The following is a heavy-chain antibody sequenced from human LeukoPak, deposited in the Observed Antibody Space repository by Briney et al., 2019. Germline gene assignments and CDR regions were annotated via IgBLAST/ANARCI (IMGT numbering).Heavy chain of an antibody. CDR2: ISSSSSYT. J-gene: IGHJ4*02. V-gene: IGHV3-11*06. CDR3: ARGSVRTSYDH. Sequence: GGSLRLSCAASGFTFSDYYMSWIRQAPGKGLEWVSYISSSSSYTNYADSVKGRFTISRDNAENSLYLQMDSLRAEDTAVYYCARGSVRTSYDHWGQGTLVTVSS. D-gene: IGHD2/OR15-2a*01. CDR1: GFTFSDYY.